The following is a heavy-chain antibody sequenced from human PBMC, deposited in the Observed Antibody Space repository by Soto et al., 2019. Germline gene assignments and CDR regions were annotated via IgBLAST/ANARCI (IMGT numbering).Heavy chain of an antibody. J-gene: IGHJ5*02. Sequence: QIPLVQSGADVKKPGASVTISCQTSGYSFTEFGLHWVRQAPGHRLEWLGWVNTGNGDTRYPQNLQGRITITRDTAATTAYMQLTSLRSEDTAVYYCAREYYDPLAGRDFDPWGQGTVITVSS. CDR3: AREYYDPLAGRDFDP. V-gene: IGHV1-3*04. CDR1: GYSFTEFG. CDR2: VNTGNGDT. D-gene: IGHD3-9*01.